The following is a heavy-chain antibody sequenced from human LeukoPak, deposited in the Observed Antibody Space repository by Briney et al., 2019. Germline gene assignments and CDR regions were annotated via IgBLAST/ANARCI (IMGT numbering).Heavy chain of an antibody. CDR1: GGSISSYY. CDR2: IYYSGST. D-gene: IGHD3-22*01. V-gene: IGHV4-59*01. J-gene: IGHJ4*02. Sequence: SETLSLTCTVSGGSISSYYWSWIRQPPGKGLEWIGYIYYSGSTNYNPSLKSRVTISVDTSKNQFSLKLSSVTAADTAVYYCARDRMDYYDSSGYYYEDWGQGTLVTVSS. CDR3: ARDRMDYYDSSGYYYED.